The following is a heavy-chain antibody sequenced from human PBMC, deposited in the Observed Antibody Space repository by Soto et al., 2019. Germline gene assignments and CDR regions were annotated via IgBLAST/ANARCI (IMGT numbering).Heavy chain of an antibody. D-gene: IGHD3-22*01. J-gene: IGHJ5*02. V-gene: IGHV1-18*01. CDR1: GYTFTSYG. CDR3: ARVYRGSGYSNWFDP. Sequence: ASVKVSCKASGYTFTSYGISWVRQAPGQGLEWMGWISAYNGNTNYAQKLQGRVTMTTDTSTSTAYMELRSLRSDDTAVYYCARVYRGSGYSNWFDPWGQGTLVTVSS. CDR2: ISAYNGNT.